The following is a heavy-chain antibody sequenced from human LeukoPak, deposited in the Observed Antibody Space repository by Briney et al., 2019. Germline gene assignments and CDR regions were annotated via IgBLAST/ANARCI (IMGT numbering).Heavy chain of an antibody. V-gene: IGHV4-4*07. CDR3: AREIEYSSSSQWFDP. CDR2: IYTSGST. CDR1: GGSISRYY. Sequence: SETLSLTCTVSGGSISRYYWSWIRQPAGEGLEWVGRIYTSGSTNYNPSLKSRVTMSVDTSKNQFSLKLSSVTAADTAVYYCAREIEYSSSSQWFDPWGQGTLVTVSS. J-gene: IGHJ5*02. D-gene: IGHD6-6*01.